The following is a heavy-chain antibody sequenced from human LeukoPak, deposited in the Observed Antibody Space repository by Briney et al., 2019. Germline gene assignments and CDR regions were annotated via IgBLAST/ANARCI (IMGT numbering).Heavy chain of an antibody. CDR3: ARLRPSIGAAGTFDY. Sequence: ASVKVSCKASGYTFTGYYMHWVRQAPGQGLVWMGWINPNSGGTNYAQKFQGRVTMTRDTSISTAYMELNRLRSDDTAVYYCARLRPSIGAAGTFDYWGQGTLVTVSS. CDR2: INPNSGGT. J-gene: IGHJ4*02. V-gene: IGHV1-2*02. D-gene: IGHD6-13*01. CDR1: GYTFTGYY.